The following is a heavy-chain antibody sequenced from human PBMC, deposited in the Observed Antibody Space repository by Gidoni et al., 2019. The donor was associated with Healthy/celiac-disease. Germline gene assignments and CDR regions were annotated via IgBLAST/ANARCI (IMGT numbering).Heavy chain of an antibody. Sequence: QMQLQESAPGLVKPSETLAPTCSVSGGSISSRSYYRGWIRQPPGKGLEWIGSIYYSGGTYYNPSLKSRVTLSADTSKNQFSLKLSSVTAADTAVYYCASIAVVPAAHYYSGMEVWGQGTTVTVSS. CDR3: ASIAVVPAAHYYSGMEV. V-gene: IGHV4-39*01. D-gene: IGHD2-2*01. CDR1: GGSISSRSYY. J-gene: IGHJ6*02. CDR2: IYYSGGT.